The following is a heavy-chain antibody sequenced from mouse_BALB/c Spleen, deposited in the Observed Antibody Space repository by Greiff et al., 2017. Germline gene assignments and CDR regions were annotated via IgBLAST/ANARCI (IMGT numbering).Heavy chain of an antibody. J-gene: IGHJ4*01. V-gene: IGHV5-6*01. CDR2: ISSGGSYT. CDR3: ARLREKGSHMDY. Sequence: EVNVVESGGDLVKPGGSLKLSCAASGFTFSSYGMSWVRQTPDKRLEWVATISSGGSYTYYPDSVKGRFTISRDNAKNTLYLQMSSLKSEDTAMYYCARLREKGSHMDYWGQGTSVTVSS. CDR1: GFTFSSYG.